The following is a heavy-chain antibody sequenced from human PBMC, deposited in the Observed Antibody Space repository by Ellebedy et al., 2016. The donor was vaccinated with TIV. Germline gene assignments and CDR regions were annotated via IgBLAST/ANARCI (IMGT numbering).Heavy chain of an antibody. D-gene: IGHD3-22*01. Sequence: GESLKISCAASGFTFSSYAMSWVRQAPGKGLEWVSTISSTGSRTYYADSVEGRFIISRDNSKKTLYLQMNSLRAEDTAVNYCAKGRGGGSDTSAPRYYFDYWGLGTLGTVS. CDR1: GFTFSSYA. CDR2: ISSTGSRT. V-gene: IGHV3-23*01. CDR3: AKGRGGGSDTSAPRYYFDY. J-gene: IGHJ4*02.